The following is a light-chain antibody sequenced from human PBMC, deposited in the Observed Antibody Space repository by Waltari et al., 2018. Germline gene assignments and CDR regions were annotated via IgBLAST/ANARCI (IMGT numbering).Light chain of an antibody. CDR1: QDISNY. Sequence: DIQMTQSPSSLSASVGDRVTITCQASQDISNYLTWYQQKTGKAPKLLIYDASYLEPGVPTRFSGSGSGTDFTFTISGLQPEDIATYYCQQYDMTPLTFGGGTKVEIK. V-gene: IGKV1-33*01. J-gene: IGKJ4*01. CDR2: DAS. CDR3: QQYDMTPLT.